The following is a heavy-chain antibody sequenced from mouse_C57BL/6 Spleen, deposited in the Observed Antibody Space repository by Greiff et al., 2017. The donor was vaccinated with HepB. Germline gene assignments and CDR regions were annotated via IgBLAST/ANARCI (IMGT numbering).Heavy chain of an antibody. J-gene: IGHJ4*01. V-gene: IGHV1-20*01. CDR1: GYSFTGYF. Sequence: EVQRVESGPELVKPGDSVKISCKASGYSFTGYFMNWVMQSHGKSLEWIGRINPYNGDTFYNQKFKGKATLTVDKSSSTAHMELRSLTSEDSAVYYCAVDSSGYGDYAMDYWGQGTSVTVSS. CDR2: INPYNGDT. D-gene: IGHD3-2*02. CDR3: AVDSSGYGDYAMDY.